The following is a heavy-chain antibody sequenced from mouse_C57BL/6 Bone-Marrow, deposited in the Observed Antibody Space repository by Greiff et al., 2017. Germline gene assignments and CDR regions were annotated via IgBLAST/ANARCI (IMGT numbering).Heavy chain of an antibody. D-gene: IGHD1-1*01. CDR3: ARRNYGSSLYFDY. Sequence: EVKVVESGGGLVQPGGSLKLSCAASGFTFSDYGMAWVRQAPRKGPEWVAFISNLAYSIYYADTVTGRFTISRENAKNTLYLEMSSRRSEDTAMYYCARRNYGSSLYFDYWGQGTTLTVSS. CDR1: GFTFSDYG. CDR2: ISNLAYSI. J-gene: IGHJ2*01. V-gene: IGHV5-15*01.